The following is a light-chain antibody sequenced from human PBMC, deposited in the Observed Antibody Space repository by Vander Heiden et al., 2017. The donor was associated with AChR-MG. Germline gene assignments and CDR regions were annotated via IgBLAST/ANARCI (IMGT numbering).Light chain of an antibody. Sequence: SYVLTQPPSVSVAPGQTARSTCGGNNMGSKSGHWYQPKPGQAPGLVVYDDSDRPSGIPERFSGSNSGNTATLTISRVEAGDEADYYCQVWDSSSDHPYVVFGGGTKLTGL. J-gene: IGLJ2*01. CDR2: DDS. V-gene: IGLV3-21*02. CDR1: NMGSKS. CDR3: QVWDSSSDHPYVV.